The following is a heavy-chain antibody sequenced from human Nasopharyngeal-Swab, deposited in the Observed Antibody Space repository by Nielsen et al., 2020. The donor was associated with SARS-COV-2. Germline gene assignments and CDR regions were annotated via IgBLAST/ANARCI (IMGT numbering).Heavy chain of an antibody. CDR3: ARARTVTTAPYYFDY. CDR1: GFTFSSYS. J-gene: IGHJ4*02. Sequence: GESPKISCAASGFTFSSYSMNWVRQAPGKGLEWVSSISSSSSYIYYADSVKGRFTISRDNAKNSLYLQMNSLRAEDTAVYYCARARTVTTAPYYFDYWGQGTLVTVSS. CDR2: ISSSSSYI. V-gene: IGHV3-21*01. D-gene: IGHD4-17*01.